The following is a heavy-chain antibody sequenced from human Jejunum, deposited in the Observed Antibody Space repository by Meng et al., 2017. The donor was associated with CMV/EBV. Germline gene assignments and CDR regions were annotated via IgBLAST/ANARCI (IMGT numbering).Heavy chain of an antibody. CDR3: ARVRPWDAENGMDV. J-gene: IGHJ6*02. CDR2: IYYSGST. V-gene: IGHV4-59*01. D-gene: IGHD1-26*01. Sequence: VSGGSISSYYWSWIRQPPGKGLEWIGYIYYSGSTNSNPSLKSRVTISVDTSKNQFSLKLSSVTAADTAVYYCARVRPWDAENGMDVWGQGTTVTVSS. CDR1: GGSISSYY.